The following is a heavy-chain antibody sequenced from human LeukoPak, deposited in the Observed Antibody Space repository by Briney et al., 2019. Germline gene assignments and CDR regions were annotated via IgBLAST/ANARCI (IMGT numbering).Heavy chain of an antibody. Sequence: SVKVSCKASGGTFSSYAISWVRQAPGQGLEWMGGIIPSFGTANYAQKFQGRVTITTDESTSTASMELSSLRSEDTAVYYCARSGYFDWSPLGWYFDYWGPGTLVTVSS. D-gene: IGHD3-9*01. CDR2: IIPSFGTA. J-gene: IGHJ4*02. CDR1: GGTFSSYA. CDR3: ARSGYFDWSPLGWYFDY. V-gene: IGHV1-69*05.